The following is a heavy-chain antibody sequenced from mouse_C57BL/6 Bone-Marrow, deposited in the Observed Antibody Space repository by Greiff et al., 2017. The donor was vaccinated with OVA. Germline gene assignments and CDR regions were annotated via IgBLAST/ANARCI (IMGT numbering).Heavy chain of an antibody. V-gene: IGHV1-5*01. J-gene: IGHJ4*01. Sequence: VQLQQSGTVLARPGASVKMSCKTSGYTFTSYWMHWVKQRPGQGLEWIGAIYPGNSDTSYNQKFKGKATLTAVTSASTAYMKLSSLTNEDSAVYYGTRGVYYSKPDYYAMDYWGQGTAVTVSA. CDR2: IYPGNSDT. CDR1: GYTFTSYW. CDR3: TRGVYYSKPDYYAMDY. D-gene: IGHD2-5*01.